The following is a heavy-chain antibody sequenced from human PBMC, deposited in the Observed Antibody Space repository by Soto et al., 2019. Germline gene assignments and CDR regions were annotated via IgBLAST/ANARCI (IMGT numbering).Heavy chain of an antibody. V-gene: IGHV1-2*02. CDR3: ARDPLYYDILTGYLHYYYGMDV. J-gene: IGHJ6*02. CDR1: GYTFTGYY. Sequence: ASVKVSCKASGYTFTGYYMHWVRQAPGQGLEWMGWINPNSGGTNYAQKFQGRVTMTRDTSISTAYMELSRLRSDDTAVYYCARDPLYYDILTGYLHYYYGMDVWGPRTTVTVSS. CDR2: INPNSGGT. D-gene: IGHD3-9*01.